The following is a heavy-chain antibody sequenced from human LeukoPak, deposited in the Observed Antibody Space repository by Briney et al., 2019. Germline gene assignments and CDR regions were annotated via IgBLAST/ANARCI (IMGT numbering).Heavy chain of an antibody. D-gene: IGHD3-10*01. CDR2: IFWSGSSGST. CDR1: GDSFTGYS. V-gene: IGHV4-59*08. Sequence: SETLSLTCTVSGDSFTGYSWSWIRQPPGKSLEWIGYIFWSGSSGSTAYNPSLESRVIISVDMSKNQFSLKLSSVTAADTAVYFCAKSFGRGFDYWGQGTLVTVSS. J-gene: IGHJ4*02. CDR3: AKSFGRGFDY.